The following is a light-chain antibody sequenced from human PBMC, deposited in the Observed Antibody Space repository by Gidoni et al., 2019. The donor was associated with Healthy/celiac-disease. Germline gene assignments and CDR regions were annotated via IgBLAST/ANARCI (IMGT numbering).Light chain of an antibody. Sequence: DIVMTQSPLSLPVTPGEPASISCRSSQSLLHSNGYNYLDWYLQKPGQSPQLLIYLGSNRASGVPGKFSGSWSRTDFTLKISRREAGDVGVYYCMQALQTPTFGQGTKVEI. CDR1: QSLLHSNGYNY. V-gene: IGKV2-28*01. CDR3: MQALQTPT. CDR2: LGS. J-gene: IGKJ1*01.